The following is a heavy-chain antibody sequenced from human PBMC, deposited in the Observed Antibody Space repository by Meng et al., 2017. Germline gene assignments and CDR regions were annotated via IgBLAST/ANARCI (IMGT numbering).Heavy chain of an antibody. CDR1: VATFSSYA. V-gene: IGHV1-69*06. Sequence: VRSGKPGTKGKTPGSSLKASLKAVVATFSSYAISWVRRAPGQGLEWMGGISTIFGTANYAQKFQGRVTITADKSTSTAYMELSSLRSEDTAVYYCARQMVRGVILFDYWGQGTLVTVSS. CDR3: ARQMVRGVILFDY. J-gene: IGHJ4*02. D-gene: IGHD3-10*01. CDR2: ISTIFGTA.